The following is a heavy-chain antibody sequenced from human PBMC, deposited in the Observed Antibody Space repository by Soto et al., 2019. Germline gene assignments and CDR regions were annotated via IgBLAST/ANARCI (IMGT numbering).Heavy chain of an antibody. Sequence: EVQLLESGGGLVQPGGSLRLSCEASGFIFGAYAMAWVRQAPGKGLEWVSSISDTVGTTYDADSVKGRFTVSRDISKSTLFLQMNSLRVDDTAVYYCAKAQWLLGGDYFDSWGQGTQVTVSS. CDR1: GFIFGAYA. CDR2: ISDTVGTT. D-gene: IGHD6-19*01. V-gene: IGHV3-23*01. CDR3: AKAQWLLGGDYFDS. J-gene: IGHJ4*02.